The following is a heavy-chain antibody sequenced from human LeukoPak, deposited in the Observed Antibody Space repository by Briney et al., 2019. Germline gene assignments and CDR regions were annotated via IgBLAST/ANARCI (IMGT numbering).Heavy chain of an antibody. J-gene: IGHJ5*02. D-gene: IGHD6-13*01. CDR3: ARGVAVGGTTHFDP. Sequence: PSETLSLTCTVSGGPFDSHYWTWIRQPPGKGLEWIAFIYHSGSAVYSPSLRSRVTMSVDRSKRQFSLNLSSVTAADTAVYYCARGVAVGGTTHFDPGGQGTLVTVSS. V-gene: IGHV4-59*08. CDR1: GGPFDSHY. CDR2: IYHSGSA.